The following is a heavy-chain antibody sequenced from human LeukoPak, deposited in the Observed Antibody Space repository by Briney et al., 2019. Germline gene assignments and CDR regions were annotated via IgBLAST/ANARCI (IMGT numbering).Heavy chain of an antibody. D-gene: IGHD4-17*01. Sequence: GASVKVSCKASGYTFTSYYMHWVRQAPGQGLEWMGIINPSGGSTSYAQKFQGRVTMTRDTSTSTVYMELSSLRSEDTAVYYCARDHLGDYGDFTNDYWGQGTLVTVSS. V-gene: IGHV1-46*01. CDR1: GYTFTSYY. J-gene: IGHJ4*02. CDR2: INPSGGST. CDR3: ARDHLGDYGDFTNDY.